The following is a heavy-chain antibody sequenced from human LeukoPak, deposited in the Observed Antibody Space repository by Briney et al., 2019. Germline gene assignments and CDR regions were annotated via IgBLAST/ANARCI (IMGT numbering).Heavy chain of an antibody. CDR2: IRQDGSEK. Sequence: GGSLRLSCEASGFSFSTYWMSWVRQAPGKGLEWVANIRQDGSEKYYVDSVKGRFTISKDIAKKSLYLQMNSLRAEDTAVYYCARLSAMVRGPEDIYYFEYWGQGTLVTVSS. V-gene: IGHV3-7*01. CDR1: GFSFSTYW. CDR3: ARLSAMVRGPEDIYYFEY. J-gene: IGHJ4*02. D-gene: IGHD3-10*01.